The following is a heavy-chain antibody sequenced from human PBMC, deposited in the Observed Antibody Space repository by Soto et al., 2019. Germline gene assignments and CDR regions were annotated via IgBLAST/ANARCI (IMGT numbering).Heavy chain of an antibody. Sequence: QVQLVESGGGVVQPGRSLRLSCAASGFTFSSYAMHWVRQAPGKGLEGVAVISYDGSNKYYADSVKGRFTISRDNSKNTLYLQMNSLRAEDTAVYYCARDIVVVSFAFDIWGQGTMVSVSS. J-gene: IGHJ3*02. CDR2: ISYDGSNK. D-gene: IGHD2-2*01. CDR3: ARDIVVVSFAFDI. CDR1: GFTFSSYA. V-gene: IGHV3-30-3*01.